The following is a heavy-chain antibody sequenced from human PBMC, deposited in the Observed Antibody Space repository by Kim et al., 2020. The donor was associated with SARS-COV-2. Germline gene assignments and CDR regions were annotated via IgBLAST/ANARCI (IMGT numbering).Heavy chain of an antibody. V-gene: IGHV1-2*06. Sequence: ASVKVSCKASGYTFTGYYMHWVRQAPGQGLEWMGRINPNSGGTNYAQKFQGRVTMTRDTSISTAYMELSRLRSDDTAVYYCARDRSGYSGYEDGIDPWGQGTLVTVSS. J-gene: IGHJ5*02. CDR1: GYTFTGYY. D-gene: IGHD5-12*01. CDR3: ARDRSGYSGYEDGIDP. CDR2: INPNSGGT.